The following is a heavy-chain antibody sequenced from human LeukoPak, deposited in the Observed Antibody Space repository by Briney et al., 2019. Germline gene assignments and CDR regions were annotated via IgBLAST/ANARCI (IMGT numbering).Heavy chain of an antibody. D-gene: IGHD3-16*02. CDR2: IYYSGST. CDR3: ARGLITFGGVIYYFDY. V-gene: IGHV4-59*01. J-gene: IGHJ4*02. CDR1: GGSISSYY. Sequence: PETLSLTCTVSGGSISSYYWSWIRQPPGKGLEWIGYIYYSGSTNYNPSLKSRVTISVDTSKNQFSLKLSSVTAADTAVYYCARGLITFGGVIYYFDYWGQGTLVTVSS.